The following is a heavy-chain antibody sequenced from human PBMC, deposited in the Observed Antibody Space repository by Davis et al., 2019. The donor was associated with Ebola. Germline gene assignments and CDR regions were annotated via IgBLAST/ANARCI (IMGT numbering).Heavy chain of an antibody. CDR2: ISSSGSTI. CDR1: GFTFSSYE. J-gene: IGHJ4*02. V-gene: IGHV3-48*03. D-gene: IGHD6-13*01. Sequence: PGGSLRLSCAASGFTFSSYEMNWVRQAPGKGLEWVSYISSSGSTIYYADSVKGRFTISRDNAKNSLYLQMNSLRAEDTAVYYCARDETGYSSRWGQGTLVTVSS. CDR3: ARDETGYSSR.